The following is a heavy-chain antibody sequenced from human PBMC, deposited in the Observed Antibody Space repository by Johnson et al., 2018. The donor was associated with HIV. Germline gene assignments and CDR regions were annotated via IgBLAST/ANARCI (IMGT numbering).Heavy chain of an antibody. CDR2: INSDGSST. V-gene: IGHV3-74*01. D-gene: IGHD3-10*01. CDR3: ARVQLLADDVFNI. Sequence: VQLVESGGGVVQPGRSLRLSCVGSGFTFSTNWMHWVRQAPGKGLVWVSRINSDGSSTSYADSVQVRFTISRDNAKNTLYLQMDSLGAEDTAVYYCARVQLLADDVFNIWGQGTMVTVSS. J-gene: IGHJ3*02. CDR1: GFTFSTNW.